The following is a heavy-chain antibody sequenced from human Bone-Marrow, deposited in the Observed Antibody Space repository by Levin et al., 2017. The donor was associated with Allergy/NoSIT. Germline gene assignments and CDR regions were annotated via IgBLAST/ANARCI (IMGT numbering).Heavy chain of an antibody. J-gene: IGHJ5*02. CDR2: IYHGGST. D-gene: IGHD5-12*01. CDR3: ARRARAGGYDGYNWLDP. V-gene: IGHV4-59*08. Sequence: PSETLSLTCDVSGDSVSHYYWSWIRQSPGKGLEWIGYIYHGGSTNYNPSLKSRVAISLDTSRNQFFLGLTSVTAADTAVYFCARRARAGGYDGYNWLDPWGQGTLVTVSS. CDR1: GDSVSHYY.